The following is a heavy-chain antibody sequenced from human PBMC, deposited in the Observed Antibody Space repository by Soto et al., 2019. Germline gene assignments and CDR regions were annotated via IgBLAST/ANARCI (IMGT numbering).Heavy chain of an antibody. Sequence: ESGGGVVQPGRSLRLSCAASGFTFSSYAMHWVRQAPGKGLEWVAVISYDGSNKYYADSVKGRFTISRDNSKNTLYLQMNSLRAEDTAVYYCARDRVAAAGASFDYWGQGTLVTVSS. CDR1: GFTFSSYA. V-gene: IGHV3-30-3*01. CDR3: ARDRVAAAGASFDY. D-gene: IGHD6-13*01. J-gene: IGHJ4*02. CDR2: ISYDGSNK.